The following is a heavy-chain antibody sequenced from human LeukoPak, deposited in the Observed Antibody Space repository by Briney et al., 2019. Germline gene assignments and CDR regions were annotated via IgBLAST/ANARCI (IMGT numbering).Heavy chain of an antibody. D-gene: IGHD3-10*01. J-gene: IGHJ1*01. CDR3: AKTCYSGSGSELPHH. CDR2: ISYSGSGT. Sequence: PGGSLRLSRAASGFTFSSSAMAWVRHAPGKGLEGVSTISYSGSGTYYADSVKGRFTISRDNSENTVYLQMTSLRVEDTAEYYCAKTCYSGSGSELPHHWGQGTLVTVSS. V-gene: IGHV3-23*01. CDR1: GFTFSSSA.